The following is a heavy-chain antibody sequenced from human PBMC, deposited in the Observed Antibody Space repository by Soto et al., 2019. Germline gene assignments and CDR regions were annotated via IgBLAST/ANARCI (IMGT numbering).Heavy chain of an antibody. CDR1: GYTFTSYG. V-gene: IGHV1-18*01. CDR3: ARDLVLRYFDWLGGTYYYGMDV. J-gene: IGHJ6*02. Sequence: ASVKVSCKASGYTFTSYGISWVRQAPGQGLEWMGWISAYNGNTNYAQKFQGRVTITTDTSTSTAYMELRSLRSDDTAVYYCARDLVLRYFDWLGGTYYYGMDVWG. CDR2: ISAYNGNT. D-gene: IGHD3-9*01.